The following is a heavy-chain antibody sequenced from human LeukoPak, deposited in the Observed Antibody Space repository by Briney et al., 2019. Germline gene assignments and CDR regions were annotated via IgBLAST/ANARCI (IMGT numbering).Heavy chain of an antibody. J-gene: IGHJ4*02. V-gene: IGHV3-48*03. CDR2: ISSSGSTM. CDR3: ARDLGDGYNFGFDY. Sequence: GGSLRLSCAASGFTFSSYEMNWVRQAPGKGLEWVSYISSSGSTMYYADSVKGRFTISRDNAKNSLYLQMNSLRAEDTAVYYCARDLGDGYNFGFDYWGQGTLVTVSS. CDR1: GFTFSSYE. D-gene: IGHD5-24*01.